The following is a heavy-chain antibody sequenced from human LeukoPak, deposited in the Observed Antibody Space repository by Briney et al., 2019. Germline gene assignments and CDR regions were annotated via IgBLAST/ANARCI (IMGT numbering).Heavy chain of an antibody. CDR1: GFTFSSYA. Sequence: GGSLRLSCAASGFTFSSYAMIWVRQAPGKGLEWVSTIRGSGSSTHYADSVKGRFTISRENAKNSLYLQMNSLRAGDTAVYYCARGKKGRGYCSGGSCQNWFDPWGQGTLVTVSS. V-gene: IGHV3-23*01. D-gene: IGHD2-15*01. CDR3: ARGKKGRGYCSGGSCQNWFDP. CDR2: IRGSGSST. J-gene: IGHJ5*02.